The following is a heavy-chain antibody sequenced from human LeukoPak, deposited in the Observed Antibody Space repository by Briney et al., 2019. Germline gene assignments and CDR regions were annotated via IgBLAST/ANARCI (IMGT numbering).Heavy chain of an antibody. CDR3: VNPGWYYDSSGYSYYYGMDV. J-gene: IGHJ6*02. CDR2: IVSNGDST. D-gene: IGHD3-22*01. V-gene: IGHV3-64D*09. Sequence: GGSLTLSCSASGFTFSRYGMHWVRQAPGKGLEYVSAIVSNGDSTYYADSVKGRFTISRDNAKNTLYLQMSSPRPDDTAVYYCVNPGWYYDSSGYSYYYGMDVWGQGTTVTVSS. CDR1: GFTFSRYG.